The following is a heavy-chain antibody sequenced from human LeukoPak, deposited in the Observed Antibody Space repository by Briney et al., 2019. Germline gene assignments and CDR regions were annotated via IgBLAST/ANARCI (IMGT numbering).Heavy chain of an antibody. CDR2: ISSSGSTI. V-gene: IGHV3-48*03. D-gene: IGHD3-9*01. CDR3: AKSKGVLRYFDWPKPFDY. CDR1: GFTFSSYE. Sequence: PGGSLRLSCAASGFTFSSYEMNWVRQAPGKGLEWVSYISSSGSTIYYADSVKGRFTISRDNAKNSLYLQMNSLGAEDTAVYYCAKSKGVLRYFDWPKPFDYWGQGTLVTVSS. J-gene: IGHJ4*02.